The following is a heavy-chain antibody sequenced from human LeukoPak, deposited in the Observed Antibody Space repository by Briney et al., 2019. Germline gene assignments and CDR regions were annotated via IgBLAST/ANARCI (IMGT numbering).Heavy chain of an antibody. J-gene: IGHJ5*02. CDR1: GGSFSGYY. D-gene: IGHD3-10*01. CDR2: INHSGST. V-gene: IGHV4-34*01. CDR3: ARDAPGYYYGSGSFGSLWFDP. Sequence: PSETLSLTCAVYGGSFSGYYWSWIRQPPGKGLEWIGEINHSGSTNYNPSLKSRVTISVDTSKNQFSLKLSSVTAADTAVYYCARDAPGYYYGSGSFGSLWFDPWGQGTPVTVSS.